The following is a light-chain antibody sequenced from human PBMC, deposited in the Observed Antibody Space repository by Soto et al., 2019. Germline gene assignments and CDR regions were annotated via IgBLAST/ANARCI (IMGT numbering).Light chain of an antibody. J-gene: IGLJ1*01. V-gene: IGLV2-14*01. CDR3: SSYTSSSTYV. CDR2: EVS. CDR1: SSDVGGYNY. Sequence: QSALTQPASVSGSPGPSITISCTGTSSDVGGYNYVSWYQQHPGKAPKLMIYEVSNRPSGVSNRFSGSKSGNTASPTISGLQAEDEADYYCSSYTSSSTYVFGTGTKLTVL.